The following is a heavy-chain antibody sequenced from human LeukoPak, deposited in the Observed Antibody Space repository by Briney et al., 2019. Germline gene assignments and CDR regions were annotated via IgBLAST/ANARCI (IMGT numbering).Heavy chain of an antibody. D-gene: IGHD3-10*01. CDR2: INTNTGNP. CDR3: ARGSFFGLDDY. Sequence: ASVKVSCKASGYTFTSYAMNWVRQAPGQGPEWMGWINTNTGNPTYAQGFTGRFVFSLDTSVSTAYLQICSLKAEDTAVYYCARGSFFGLDDYWGQGTLVTVSS. V-gene: IGHV7-4-1*01. J-gene: IGHJ4*02. CDR1: GYTFTSYA.